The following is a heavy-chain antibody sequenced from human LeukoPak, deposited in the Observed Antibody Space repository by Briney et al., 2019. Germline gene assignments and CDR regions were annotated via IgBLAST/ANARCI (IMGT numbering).Heavy chain of an antibody. D-gene: IGHD1-26*01. J-gene: IGHJ4*02. CDR3: AREGPRSGSYCHY. V-gene: IGHV3-48*03. CDR1: GFTFSSYE. Sequence: GGSLRLSCAASGFTFSSYEMNWVRQAPGKGLEWVSYISSSGSTIYYADSVKGRFTISRDNAKNSLYLQMNSLRAEDTAVYYCAREGPRSGSYCHYWGQGTLVTVSS. CDR2: ISSSGSTI.